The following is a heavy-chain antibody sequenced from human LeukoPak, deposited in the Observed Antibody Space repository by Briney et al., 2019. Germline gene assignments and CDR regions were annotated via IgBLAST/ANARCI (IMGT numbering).Heavy chain of an antibody. J-gene: IGHJ4*02. D-gene: IGHD1-14*01. V-gene: IGHV3-7*01. CDR2: INEDGSEK. CDR3: ARGGVRRGYYHY. CDR1: GFSFSNYW. Sequence: GGSLRLSCAASGFSFSNYWMEWVRQDPGKGLEWVANINEDGSEKYYVDSVRGRFTISRDNAKNSLYLQMNSLRTEDTAIYYCARGGVRRGYYHYWGQGTLATVPS.